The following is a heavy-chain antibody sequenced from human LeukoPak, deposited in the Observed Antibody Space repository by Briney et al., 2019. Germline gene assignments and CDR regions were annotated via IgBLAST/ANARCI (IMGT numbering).Heavy chain of an antibody. D-gene: IGHD5-18*01. Sequence: GGSLRLSCAASGFTFSSYGMHWVRQAPGKGLEWVSAISGSGGSTYYADSVKGRFTISRDNSKNTLYLQMNSLRAEDTAVYYCAGYNDYGDYLGQGTLVTVSS. V-gene: IGHV3-23*01. CDR1: GFTFSSYG. CDR3: AGYNDYGDY. CDR2: ISGSGGST. J-gene: IGHJ4*02.